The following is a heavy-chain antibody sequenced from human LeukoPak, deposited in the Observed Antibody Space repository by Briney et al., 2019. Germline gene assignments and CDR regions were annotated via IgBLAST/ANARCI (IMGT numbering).Heavy chain of an antibody. CDR3: ARVSEPTDWFDP. CDR2: IYHSGST. CDR1: GGSISSGGYY. V-gene: IGHV4-30-2*01. D-gene: IGHD1-14*01. J-gene: IGHJ5*02. Sequence: SETLSLTCTVSGGSISSGGYYWSWTRQPPEKGLEWIGYIYHSGSTYYNPSLKSRVTISVDRSKNQFSLKLSSVTAADTAVYYCARVSEPTDWFDPWGQGTLVTVSS.